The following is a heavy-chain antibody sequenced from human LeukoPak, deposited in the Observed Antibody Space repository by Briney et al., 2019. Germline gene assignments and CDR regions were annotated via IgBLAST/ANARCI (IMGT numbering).Heavy chain of an antibody. CDR3: VKGGGYGDCVYDY. D-gene: IGHD4-17*01. CDR1: GFTFSSYA. J-gene: IGHJ4*02. Sequence: PGGSLRLSCSASGFTFSSYAMHWVRQAPGKGLEYVSAISSNGGSTYYADSVKGRFTTSRDNSKNTLYLQMSSLRAEDTAVYYCVKGGGYGDCVYDYWGQGTLVTVSS. CDR2: ISSNGGST. V-gene: IGHV3-64D*06.